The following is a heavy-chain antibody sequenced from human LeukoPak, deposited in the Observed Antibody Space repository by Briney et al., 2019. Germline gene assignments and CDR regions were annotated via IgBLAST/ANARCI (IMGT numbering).Heavy chain of an antibody. Sequence: GGSLRLSCAASGFAFSNYWMHWVRQAPGKGLVWVSRINSDESSTSFAESVKGRFAISRDNAKNTLYLQMNTLRAEDTAVYYCARGHYDLWSGYNHCPTAFDPWGQGTLVTVSS. D-gene: IGHD3-3*01. V-gene: IGHV3-74*01. CDR1: GFAFSNYW. CDR3: ARGHYDLWSGYNHCPTAFDP. J-gene: IGHJ5*02. CDR2: INSDESST.